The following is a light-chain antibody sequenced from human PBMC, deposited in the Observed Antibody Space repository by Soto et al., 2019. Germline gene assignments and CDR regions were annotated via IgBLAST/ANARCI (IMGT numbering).Light chain of an antibody. V-gene: IGKV1-39*01. CDR3: QQCYSTPFT. CDR1: QSISNH. CDR2: AAS. J-gene: IGKJ3*01. Sequence: DIQMTQSPSSLSASVGDRVTISCRASQSISNHLNWYQHKPGKAPKVLIDAASSLQGGVPSRFSGSGSGTDFTLTINSLHPEDFATYYCQQCYSTPFTFGPGTKVDIK.